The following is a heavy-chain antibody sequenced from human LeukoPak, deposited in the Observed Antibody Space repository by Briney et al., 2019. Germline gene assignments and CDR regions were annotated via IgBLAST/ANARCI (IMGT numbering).Heavy chain of an antibody. CDR2: IYYSGST. J-gene: IGHJ4*02. CDR3: ARGVAAAGSYYFDY. CDR1: GGSISSSSYY. V-gene: IGHV4-39*01. Sequence: SETLSLTCTVSGGSISSSSYYWGWIRQPPGKGLEWIGSIYYSGSTYHNPSLKSRVTISVDTSKNQFSLKLSSVTAADTAVYYCARGVAAAGSYYFDYWGQGTLVTVSS. D-gene: IGHD6-13*01.